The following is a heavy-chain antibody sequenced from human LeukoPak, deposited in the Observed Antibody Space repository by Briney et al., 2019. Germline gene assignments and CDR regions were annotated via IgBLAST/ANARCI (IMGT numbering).Heavy chain of an antibody. CDR2: INPKSGVT. D-gene: IGHD3-22*01. CDR1: GYTFTGYY. J-gene: IGHJ4*02. Sequence: ASVKVSCKASGYTFTGYYMHWVRQAPGQGLEWLGRINPKSGVTTYAQKFQGRVTMTRDTSTSTAYMELRSLRSDDTAVYYCAREGSYDSSPFDYWGQGTLVTVSS. CDR3: AREGSYDSSPFDY. V-gene: IGHV1-2*06.